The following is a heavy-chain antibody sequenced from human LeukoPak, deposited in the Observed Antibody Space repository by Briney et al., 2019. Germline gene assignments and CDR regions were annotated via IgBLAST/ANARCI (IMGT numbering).Heavy chain of an antibody. Sequence: HPGGSLRLSCAASGFTFGSYGMHWVRQAPGKGLEWVAVISYDGSNKYYADSVKGRFTISRDNSKNTLYLQMNSLRAEDTAVYYCARVPPLPLYSNYEDPFDYWGQGTLVTVSS. CDR1: GFTFGSYG. D-gene: IGHD4-11*01. CDR2: ISYDGSNK. CDR3: ARVPPLPLYSNYEDPFDY. J-gene: IGHJ4*02. V-gene: IGHV3-30*19.